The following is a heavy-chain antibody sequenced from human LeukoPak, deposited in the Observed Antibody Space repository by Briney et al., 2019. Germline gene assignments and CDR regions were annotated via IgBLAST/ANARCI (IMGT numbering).Heavy chain of an antibody. D-gene: IGHD1-1*01. CDR1: GYTFTGYY. Sequence: GDSVKVSCKTSGYTFTGYYMHWVRQAPGQGLEWMGWINPKSGGTSYPQKFQGRVSMTRDTSISTAYMELSRLRSDDTAVYYCVPSNNFYYFDYWGQGTLVTVSS. CDR3: VPSNNFYYFDY. J-gene: IGHJ4*02. V-gene: IGHV1-2*02. CDR2: INPKSGGT.